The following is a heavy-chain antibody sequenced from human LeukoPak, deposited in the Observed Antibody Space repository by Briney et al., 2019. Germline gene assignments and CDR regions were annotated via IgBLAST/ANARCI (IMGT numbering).Heavy chain of an antibody. Sequence: SQTLSLTCAISGDSVSSNSAAWNWIRQSPSRGLEWLGRTYYRSKWYNDYAVSVKSRITTNSDTSKNQFSLQLNSVTPEDTAVYYCARSGLFVNAFDIWGQGTMVTVSS. J-gene: IGHJ3*02. D-gene: IGHD2-21*01. CDR3: ARSGLFVNAFDI. CDR2: TYYRSKWYN. V-gene: IGHV6-1*01. CDR1: GDSVSSNSAA.